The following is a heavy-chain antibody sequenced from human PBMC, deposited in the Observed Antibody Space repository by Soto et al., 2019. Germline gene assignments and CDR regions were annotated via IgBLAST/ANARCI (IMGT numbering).Heavy chain of an antibody. D-gene: IGHD3-10*01. Sequence: GGSLRLSCAASGFTVSSNYMSWVRQAPGKGLEWVSVIYSGGSTYYADSVKGRFTISRHNSKNTLYLQMNSLRAEDTAVYYCARVRGSGSYYERRSGYYYMDVWGKGTTVTVSS. J-gene: IGHJ6*03. CDR1: GFTVSSNY. CDR3: ARVRGSGSYYERRSGYYYMDV. V-gene: IGHV3-53*04. CDR2: IYSGGST.